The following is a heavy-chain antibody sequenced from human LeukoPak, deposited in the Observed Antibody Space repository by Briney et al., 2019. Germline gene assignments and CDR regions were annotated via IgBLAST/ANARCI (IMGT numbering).Heavy chain of an antibody. V-gene: IGHV3-48*03. CDR3: AVLVVPAAISSWFDP. CDR2: ISSSGSTI. D-gene: IGHD2-2*01. CDR1: GFTFSSYE. J-gene: IGHJ5*02. Sequence: PGRSLRLSCAASGFTFSSYEMNWVRQAPGKGLEWVSYISSSGSTIYYADSVKGRFTISRDNAKNSLYLQMNSLRAEDTAVYYCAVLVVPAAISSWFDPWGQGTLVTVSS.